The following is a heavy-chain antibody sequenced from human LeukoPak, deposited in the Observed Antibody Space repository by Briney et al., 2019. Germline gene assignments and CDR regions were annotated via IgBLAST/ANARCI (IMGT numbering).Heavy chain of an antibody. CDR2: ILSGGST. V-gene: IGHV3-23*01. D-gene: IGHD1-26*01. CDR3: ARSSPGVGAT. J-gene: IGHJ1*01. Sequence: PGGSLRLSCAASGFTFSSYAMSWVRQAPGKGLEWVSIILSGGSTNYADSVKGRFTISRDNSKNTVYLQMESLRAEDTAVYYCARSSPGVGATWGQGTLVTVSS. CDR1: GFTFSSYA.